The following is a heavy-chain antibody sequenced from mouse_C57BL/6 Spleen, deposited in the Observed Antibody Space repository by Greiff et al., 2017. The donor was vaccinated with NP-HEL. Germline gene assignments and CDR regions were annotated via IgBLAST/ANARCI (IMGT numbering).Heavy chain of an antibody. J-gene: IGHJ2*01. Sequence: VQLQQPGAELVMPGASVKLSCKASGYTFTSYWMHWVKQRPGQGLEWIGEIDPSDSYTNYNQKFKGKSTLTVDTSSSTAYMQLSSLTSEDSAVDYCARWGVTRVDFGYWGKGTTLTVA. D-gene: IGHD2-13*01. CDR3: ARWGVTRVDFGY. V-gene: IGHV1-69*01. CDR1: GYTFTSYW. CDR2: IDPSDSYT.